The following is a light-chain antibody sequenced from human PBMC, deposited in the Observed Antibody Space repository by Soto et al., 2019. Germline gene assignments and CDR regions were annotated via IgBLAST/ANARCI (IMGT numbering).Light chain of an antibody. CDR1: QTINNY. CDR2: GAS. CDR3: QQTYSTPYI. J-gene: IGKJ2*01. Sequence: DIQLTQSPPSLSASVGDRVTITCRASQTINNYVNWYQQEAGKAPKLLIYGASSLQRGVPSRFSGSEFGTDFTLTISSLQPEDFVIYYCQQTYSTPYIFGGGTKLDI. V-gene: IGKV1-39*01.